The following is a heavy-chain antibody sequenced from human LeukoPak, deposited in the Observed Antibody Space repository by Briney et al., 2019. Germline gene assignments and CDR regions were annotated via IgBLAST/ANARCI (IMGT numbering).Heavy chain of an antibody. CDR3: AIELYDSSGYYVDY. V-gene: IGHV4-4*02. Sequence: SGTLSLTCGVSGGSISSSYWWSWVRQPPGKGLEWIGEIYHSGSTNYNPSLKSRVTISMDKSKNQFSLNLSSVTAADTAVYYCAIELYDSSGYYVDYWGQGTLVTVSS. J-gene: IGHJ4*02. CDR1: GGSISSSYW. D-gene: IGHD3-22*01. CDR2: IYHSGST.